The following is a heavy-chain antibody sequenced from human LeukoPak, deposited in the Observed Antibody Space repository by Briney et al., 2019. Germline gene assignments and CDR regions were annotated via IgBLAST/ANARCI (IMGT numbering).Heavy chain of an antibody. D-gene: IGHD3-10*02. CDR2: IYYSGST. Sequence: PSETLSLTCTVSGGSISSYYWSWIRQPPGNGLEWIGYIYYSGSTNYNPSLKSRVTISVDTSKNQFSLKLSSVTAADTAVYYCARGVFGEYPFDYWGQGTLVTVSS. J-gene: IGHJ4*02. V-gene: IGHV4-59*01. CDR1: GGSISSYY. CDR3: ARGVFGEYPFDY.